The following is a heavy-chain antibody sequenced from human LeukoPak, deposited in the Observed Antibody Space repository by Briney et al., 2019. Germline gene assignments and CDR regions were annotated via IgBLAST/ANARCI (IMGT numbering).Heavy chain of an antibody. D-gene: IGHD5-24*01. J-gene: IGHJ4*02. CDR2: ISAYSGNT. CDR1: GYTFTSYG. V-gene: IGHV1-18*01. CDR3: ARDIDSATSPYYFDY. Sequence: ASVKVSCKASGYTFTSYGISWVRQAPGQGLEWMGWISAYSGNTNYAQKLQGRVTMTTDTSTSTAYMELRSLRSDDTAVYYCARDIDSATSPYYFDYWGQGTLVTVSS.